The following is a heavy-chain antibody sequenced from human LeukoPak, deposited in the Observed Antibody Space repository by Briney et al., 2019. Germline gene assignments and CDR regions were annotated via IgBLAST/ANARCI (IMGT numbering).Heavy chain of an antibody. J-gene: IGHJ5*02. CDR1: GYTLTELS. CDR2: FDPEDGET. D-gene: IGHD3-10*01. CDR3: ATLPYYGSGSGAPAHWFDP. V-gene: IGHV1-24*01. Sequence: ASVKVSCKVSGYTLTELSMHWVRQAPGKGLEWMGGFDPEDGETIYAQKFQGRVTMTEDTSTGTAYMELSSLRSEDTAVYYCATLPYYGSGSGAPAHWFDPWGQGTLVTVSS.